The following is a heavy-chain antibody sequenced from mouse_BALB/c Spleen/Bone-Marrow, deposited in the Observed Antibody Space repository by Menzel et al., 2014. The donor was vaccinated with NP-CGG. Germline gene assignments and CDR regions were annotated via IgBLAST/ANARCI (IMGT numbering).Heavy chain of an antibody. Sequence: EVQLQQSGAELVEPGASVKLSCTASGFNIKDTYMYWVKQRPEQGLEWIGRIDPANGNTKYDPKFQGRATITADTSSNTAYLQLSSLTSEDTAVYYCAREDYGNSYAMDYWGQGTSVTVSS. CDR2: IDPANGNT. CDR3: AREDYGNSYAMDY. V-gene: IGHV14-3*02. CDR1: GFNIKDTY. D-gene: IGHD2-1*01. J-gene: IGHJ4*01.